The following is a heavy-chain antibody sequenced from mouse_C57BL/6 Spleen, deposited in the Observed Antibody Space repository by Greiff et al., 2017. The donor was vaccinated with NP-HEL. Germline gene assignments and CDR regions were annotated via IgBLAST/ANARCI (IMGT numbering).Heavy chain of an antibody. CDR1: GYSITSGYY. Sequence: EVKLEESGPGLVKPSQSLSLTCSVTGYSITSGYYWNWIRQFPGNKLEWMGYISYDGSNNYNPSLKNRISITRDTSKNQFFLKLNSVTTEDTATYYCAREVSVVARYFDVWGTGTTVTVSS. CDR3: AREVSVVARYFDV. CDR2: ISYDGSN. V-gene: IGHV3-6*01. J-gene: IGHJ1*03. D-gene: IGHD1-1*01.